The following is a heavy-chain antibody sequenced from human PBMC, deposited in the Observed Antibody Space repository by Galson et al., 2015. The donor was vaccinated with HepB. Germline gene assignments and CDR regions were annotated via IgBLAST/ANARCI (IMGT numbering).Heavy chain of an antibody. V-gene: IGHV5-10-1*01. CDR1: GYSFTSYW. Sequence: QSGAEVKKPGESLRISCKGSGYSFTSYWISWVRQMPGKGLEWMGRVDPSDSYTNYSPSFQGHVTISADKSISTAYLQWSSLKASDTAMYYCARPTFKYYYDSSGTQGAFDIWGQGTMVTVSS. D-gene: IGHD3-22*01. CDR2: VDPSDSYT. J-gene: IGHJ3*02. CDR3: ARPTFKYYYDSSGTQGAFDI.